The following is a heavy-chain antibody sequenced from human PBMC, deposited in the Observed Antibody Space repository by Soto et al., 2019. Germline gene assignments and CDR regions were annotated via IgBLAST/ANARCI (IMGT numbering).Heavy chain of an antibody. J-gene: IGHJ4*02. V-gene: IGHV1-69*01. D-gene: IGHD3-22*01. CDR3: ATGGNYYEPSALAY. Sequence: QVQLVQSVAEVKKPGSSVKVSCKASGDSFSSYAISWVRQAPGHGLEWMGRIIPIFGTPNYAQRVEGRVTITADESTSTANMELSSRRSDDTAVYYCATGGNYYEPSALAYWGQGTLVTVSS. CDR2: IIPIFGTP. CDR1: GDSFSSYA.